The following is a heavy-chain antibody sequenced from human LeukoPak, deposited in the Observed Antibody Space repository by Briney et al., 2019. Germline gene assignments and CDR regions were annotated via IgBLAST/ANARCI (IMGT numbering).Heavy chain of an antibody. CDR1: GFTFSSYA. D-gene: IGHD3-22*01. J-gene: IGHJ6*04. CDR2: ISGSGDST. V-gene: IGHV3-23*01. Sequence: GGSLRLSCAASGFTFSSYAMKWVRQAPGKGLEWVSGISGSGDSTYYADSVKGRFTISRDNSENTLYLQMNSLRAEDTAVYYCAKANQNYYDAYMDVWGTRTTVTVSS. CDR3: AKANQNYYDAYMDV.